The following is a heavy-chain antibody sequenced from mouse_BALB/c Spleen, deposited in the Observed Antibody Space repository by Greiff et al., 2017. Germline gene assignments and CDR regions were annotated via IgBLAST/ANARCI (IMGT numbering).Heavy chain of an antibody. V-gene: IGHV1-54*01. CDR2: INPGRGGT. D-gene: IGHD2-4*01. CDR3: ARSEDYDDYFDY. CDR1: GYAFPIYW. J-gene: IGHJ2*01. Sequence: QVQLKQSGAELVRPGTSVKVSCKASGYAFPIYWIEWVKQRPGQGLEWIGVINPGRGGTNYNEKFKGKATLTADKSSSTAYMQLSSLTSDDSAVYFCARSEDYDDYFDYWGQGTTLTVAS.